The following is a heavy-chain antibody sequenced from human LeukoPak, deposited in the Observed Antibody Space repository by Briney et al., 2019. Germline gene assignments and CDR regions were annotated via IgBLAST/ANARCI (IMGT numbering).Heavy chain of an antibody. V-gene: IGHV3-7*03. CDR1: GFTFSSYW. Sequence: GGSLRLSCAASGFTFSSYWMSWVRQAPGKGLEWVANIKQDGSEKYYVDSVKGRFTISRDNAKNSLYLQMNSLRAEDTALYYCARDQYYYDSSGYHDAFDIWGQGTMVTVSS. J-gene: IGHJ3*02. D-gene: IGHD3-22*01. CDR2: IKQDGSEK. CDR3: ARDQYYYDSSGYHDAFDI.